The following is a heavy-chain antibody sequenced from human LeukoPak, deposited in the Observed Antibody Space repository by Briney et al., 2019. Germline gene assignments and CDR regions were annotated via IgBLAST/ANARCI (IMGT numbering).Heavy chain of an antibody. J-gene: IGHJ3*01. Sequence: PGGSLRLSCAASGFTFSSYAMSWVRQTPGKGLEWVSAISGSGVSTHYADSVNGRFTISRDNSRNTLYLQMDSLRAEDTAVYYCAEAVSYLDAFDFWGQGTMVTVSS. CDR3: AEAVSYLDAFDF. D-gene: IGHD3-10*01. V-gene: IGHV3-23*01. CDR2: ISGSGVST. CDR1: GFTFSSYA.